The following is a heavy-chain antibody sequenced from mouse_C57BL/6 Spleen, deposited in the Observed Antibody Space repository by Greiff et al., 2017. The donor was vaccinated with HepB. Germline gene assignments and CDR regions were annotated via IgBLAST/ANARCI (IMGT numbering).Heavy chain of an antibody. Sequence: EVMLVESGGGLVKPGGSLKLSCAASGFTFSDYGMHWVRQAPEKGLEWVAYISSGSSTIYYADTVKGRFTISRDNAKNTLFLQMTSLRSEDTAMYYCARTNYYGSSSAWFAYWGQGTLVTVSA. V-gene: IGHV5-17*01. D-gene: IGHD1-1*01. CDR2: ISSGSSTI. CDR3: ARTNYYGSSSAWFAY. CDR1: GFTFSDYG. J-gene: IGHJ3*01.